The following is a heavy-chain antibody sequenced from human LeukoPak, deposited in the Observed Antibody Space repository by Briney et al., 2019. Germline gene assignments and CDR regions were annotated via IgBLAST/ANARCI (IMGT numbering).Heavy chain of an antibody. V-gene: IGHV5-51*01. D-gene: IGHD6-6*01. CDR3: ARSRRKAHDAFDI. Sequence: GESLKISCKGSGYSFTSYWIGWVRQMPGKGLEWMGIIYPGDSDTRYSPSFRGQVTISADKSISTAYLQWSSLKASDTAMYYCARSRRKAHDAFDIWGQGTMVTVSS. CDR1: GYSFTSYW. J-gene: IGHJ3*02. CDR2: IYPGDSDT.